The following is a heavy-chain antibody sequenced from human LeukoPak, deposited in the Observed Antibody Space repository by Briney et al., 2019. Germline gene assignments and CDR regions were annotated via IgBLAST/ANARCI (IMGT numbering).Heavy chain of an antibody. CDR2: ISWNSGSI. V-gene: IGHV3-9*01. D-gene: IGHD4-17*01. CDR1: GFTFDGYA. J-gene: IGHJ6*02. CDR3: AKLPMTTVTTDGMDV. Sequence: GRSLRLSCAASGFTFDGYAMHWVRQAPGKGLEWVSGISWNSGSIGYADSVKGRFTISRDNAKNSLYLQMNSLRAEDTALYYCAKLPMTTVTTDGMDVWGQGTTVTVSS.